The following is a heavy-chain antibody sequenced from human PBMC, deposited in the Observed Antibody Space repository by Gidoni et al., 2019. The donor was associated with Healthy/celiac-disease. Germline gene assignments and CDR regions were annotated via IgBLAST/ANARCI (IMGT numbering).Heavy chain of an antibody. Sequence: QVQLAQSETEGKKPGASVKVSGKASGTTFTGYYMHWVRQAPGQGLEWMGCINPNSGGTNYAQKFQGRVTMTRDTSISTAYMELSRLRSDDTAVYYCARDGTILAFDPWGQGTLVTVSS. D-gene: IGHD3-3*01. CDR2: INPNSGGT. CDR3: ARDGTILAFDP. CDR1: GTTFTGYY. V-gene: IGHV1-2*02. J-gene: IGHJ5*02.